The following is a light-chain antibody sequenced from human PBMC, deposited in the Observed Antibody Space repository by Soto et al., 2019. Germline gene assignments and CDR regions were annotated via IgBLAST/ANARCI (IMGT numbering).Light chain of an antibody. CDR2: HAS. CDR1: QSVSNTY. J-gene: IGKJ2*01. CDR3: QLYVRSPNT. V-gene: IGKV3-20*01. Sequence: EIVLTQSPGTLSLSPGERATLSCRASQSVSNTYLAWYQQKPGQAPRLLIYHASSRATGIPDRFSGSGSGTDCTLTMSRLEPEDFAVYYWQLYVRSPNTFGQGTKLEIK.